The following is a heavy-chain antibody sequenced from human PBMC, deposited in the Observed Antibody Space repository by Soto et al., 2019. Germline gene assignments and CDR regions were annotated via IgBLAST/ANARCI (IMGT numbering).Heavy chain of an antibody. CDR2: IDPSDSYT. CDR1: GYSFTSYW. Sequence: PGESLQISCKGSGYSFTSYWISWVRQMPGKGLEWMGRIDPSDSYTNYSPSFQGHVPISADKSISTAYLQWSSLKASDAAMYYCARDTYYGMDVWGQGTTVTVSS. J-gene: IGHJ6*02. V-gene: IGHV5-10-1*01. CDR3: ARDTYYGMDV.